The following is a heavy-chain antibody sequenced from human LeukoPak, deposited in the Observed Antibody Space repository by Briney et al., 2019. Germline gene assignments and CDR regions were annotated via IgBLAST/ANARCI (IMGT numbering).Heavy chain of an antibody. CDR3: AADRGCSGGSCYVRFDP. V-gene: IGHV1-58*01. CDR2: IVVGSGNT. D-gene: IGHD2-15*01. CDR1: GFTFTSSA. J-gene: IGHJ5*02. Sequence: SVKVSCKASGFTFTSSAVQWVRQARGQRLEWIGWIVVGSGNTNYAQKFQERVTITRDMSTSTAYMELSSLRSEDTAAYYCAADRGCSGGSCYVRFDPWGQGTLVTVSS.